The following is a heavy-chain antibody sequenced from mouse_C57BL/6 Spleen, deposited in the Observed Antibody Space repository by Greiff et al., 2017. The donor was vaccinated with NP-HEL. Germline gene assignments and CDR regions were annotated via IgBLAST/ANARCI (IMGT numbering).Heavy chain of an antibody. CDR1: GYTFTDYY. Sequence: VQLQQSGPELVKPGASVKISCKASGYTFTDYYMNWVKQSHGKSLEWIGDINPNNGGTSYNQKFKGKATLTVDKSSSTAYMELRSLTSEDSAVYYCARHYGSRGGFDYWGQGTTLTVSS. CDR3: ARHYGSRGGFDY. CDR2: INPNNGGT. D-gene: IGHD1-1*01. J-gene: IGHJ2*01. V-gene: IGHV1-26*01.